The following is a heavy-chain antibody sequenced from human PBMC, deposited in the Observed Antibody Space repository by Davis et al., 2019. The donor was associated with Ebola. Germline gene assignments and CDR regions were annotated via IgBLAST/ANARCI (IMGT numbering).Heavy chain of an antibody. CDR1: GYTFTSYW. CDR3: ARQESLYGSIDN. Sequence: PGGSLRLSCKGSGYTFTSYWIAWVRQVPGKGLEWMGSIYPGDSETRYSPSLQGQATISVDRSITTAYLQWSSLKASDSAMYYCARQESLYGSIDNWGQGTLVTVSS. J-gene: IGHJ4*02. V-gene: IGHV5-51*01. CDR2: IYPGDSET. D-gene: IGHD6-13*01.